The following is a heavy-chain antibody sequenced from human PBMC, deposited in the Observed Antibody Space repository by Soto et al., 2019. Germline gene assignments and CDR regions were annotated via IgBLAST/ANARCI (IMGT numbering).Heavy chain of an antibody. V-gene: IGHV3-21*06. CDR2: ISSTTNYI. CDR3: ARESEDLTSNFDY. J-gene: IGHJ4*02. Sequence: GGSLRLSCAASGFTFSSHSMNWVRQAPGKGLEWVSSISSTTNYIYYGDSMKGRFTISRDNAKNSLYLEMNSLRAEDTAVYYCARESEDLTSNFDYWGQGTLVTVPQ. CDR1: GFTFSSHS.